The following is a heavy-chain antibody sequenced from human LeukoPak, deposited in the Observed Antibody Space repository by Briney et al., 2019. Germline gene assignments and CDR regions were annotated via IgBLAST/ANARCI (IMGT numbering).Heavy chain of an antibody. CDR2: IGTAGDT. V-gene: IGHV3-13*01. CDR1: GFTFSSHD. Sequence: GGSLRVSCAASGFTFSSHDMHWVRQATGKGLEWVSTIGTAGDTYYPGSVKGRFTISRENAKNSLYLQMNILKAGDTAVYYCARGGPGYYLDYWGQGTLVTVSP. J-gene: IGHJ4*02. CDR3: ARGGPGYYLDY.